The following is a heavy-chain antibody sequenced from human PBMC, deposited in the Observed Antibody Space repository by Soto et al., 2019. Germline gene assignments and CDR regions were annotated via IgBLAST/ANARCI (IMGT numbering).Heavy chain of an antibody. Sequence: ASVKVSCKASGYTFSYYAMSWVRQAPGQGLEWIGWISGYNGNTKNAQKLQGRVTLTTDTSTSTAYMELRSLRSDDTAVYYCARGALDFDYWGQGTLVTVSS. CDR3: ARGALDFDY. CDR1: GYTFSYYA. D-gene: IGHD3-16*01. J-gene: IGHJ4*02. V-gene: IGHV1-18*01. CDR2: ISGYNGNT.